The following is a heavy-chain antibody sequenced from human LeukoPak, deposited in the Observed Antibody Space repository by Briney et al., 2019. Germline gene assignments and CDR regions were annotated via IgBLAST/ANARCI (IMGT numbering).Heavy chain of an antibody. CDR3: ATRAKRALRCYGIDY. V-gene: IGHV1-18*01. CDR1: GYSFSIYA. Sequence: ASVKVSCKASGYSFSIYAITWLRRAPGQGLEWMGWISPYNGNTNYAQKVQGRVTMTTDTSTTTAYMELRSLRSDDTAVYYCATRAKRALRCYGIDYWGQGTLVTVSS. J-gene: IGHJ4*02. CDR2: ISPYNGNT. D-gene: IGHD2-15*01.